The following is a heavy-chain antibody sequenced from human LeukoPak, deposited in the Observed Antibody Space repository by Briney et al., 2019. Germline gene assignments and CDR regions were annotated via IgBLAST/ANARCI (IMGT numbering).Heavy chain of an antibody. CDR3: AKDAGLIMFSS. D-gene: IGHD3-16*01. J-gene: IGHJ5*02. CDR2: ISGSGGST. CDR1: GFTFSSYG. V-gene: IGHV3-23*01. Sequence: QSGGSLRLSCAASGFTFSSYGMSWVRQAPGKGLEWVSAISGSGGSTYYAGSVKGRFTTSRDNSKNTLYLQVNSLRAEDTAVYYCAKDAGLIMFSSWGQGTLVTVSS.